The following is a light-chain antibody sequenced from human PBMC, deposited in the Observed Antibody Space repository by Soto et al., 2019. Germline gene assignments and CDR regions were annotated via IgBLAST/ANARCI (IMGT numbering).Light chain of an antibody. Sequence: QSVLTQPPSVSGAPGERVTISCTGSSSNIGAGYEVHWYQQLPGTPPKLLIYEDTDRPSGVPDRFSGSKSGTSASLGITGLLAEDEADYYCQSYDNSLSGSYVFGTGTKLTVL. V-gene: IGLV1-40*01. CDR1: SSNIGAGYE. CDR3: QSYDNSLSGSYV. CDR2: EDT. J-gene: IGLJ1*01.